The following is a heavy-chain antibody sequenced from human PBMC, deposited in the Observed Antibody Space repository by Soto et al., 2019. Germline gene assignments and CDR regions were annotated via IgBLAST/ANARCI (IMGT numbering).Heavy chain of an antibody. CDR1: GFTFSSSG. J-gene: IGHJ6*02. V-gene: IGHV3-30*18. CDR3: AKDPAWFGEGRPLGYGMDV. Sequence: QVQLVESGGGVVQPGRSLRLSCAASGFTFSSSGMHWVRQAPGKGLEWVAVISYDGSNKYYGDSAKGRFTISRDNSKNTLYLQMNSLRAEDTAVYYCAKDPAWFGEGRPLGYGMDVWGQGTTVTVSS. CDR2: ISYDGSNK. D-gene: IGHD3-10*01.